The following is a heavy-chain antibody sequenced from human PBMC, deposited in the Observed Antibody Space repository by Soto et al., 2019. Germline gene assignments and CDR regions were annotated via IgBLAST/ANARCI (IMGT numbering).Heavy chain of an antibody. CDR3: ARGFGGSSWYIFNDAFDI. J-gene: IGHJ3*02. Sequence: SETLSLTCAVYGGSFSGYYWSWIRQPPGKGLEWIGEINHSGSTNYNPSLKSRVTISVDTSKNQFSLKLSSVTAADTAVYYCARGFGGSSWYIFNDAFDIWGQGTMVTVS. CDR1: GGSFSGYY. V-gene: IGHV4-34*01. D-gene: IGHD6-13*01. CDR2: INHSGST.